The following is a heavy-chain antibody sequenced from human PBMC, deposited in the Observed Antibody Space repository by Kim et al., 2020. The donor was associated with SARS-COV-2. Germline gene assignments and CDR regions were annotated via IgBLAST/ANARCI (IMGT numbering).Heavy chain of an antibody. CDR1: GGSFSGYY. CDR2: INHSGST. CDR3: ARAFGPRAPLGY. D-gene: IGHD3-16*01. J-gene: IGHJ4*02. Sequence: SETLSLTCAVYGGSFSGYYWSWIRQPPGKGLEWIGEINHSGSTNYNPSLKSRVTISVDTSKNQFSLKLSSVTAADTAVYYCARAFGPRAPLGYWGQGTLVTVSS. V-gene: IGHV4-34*01.